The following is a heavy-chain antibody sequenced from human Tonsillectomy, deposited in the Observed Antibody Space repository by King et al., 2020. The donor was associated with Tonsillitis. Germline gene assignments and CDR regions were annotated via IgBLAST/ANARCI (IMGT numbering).Heavy chain of an antibody. CDR1: GFTFSSYA. Sequence: VQLVESGGGLVQPGGSLRLSCAASGFTFSSYAMSWVRQAPGKGLEWVSAISVSGSSTYYADSVKGRFTVSRDNSKNTLWLQMISLRAEDTAVYYCAKDCDFIVVVTAGPPDSFDIWGQGTIVTVSS. D-gene: IGHD2-21*02. CDR3: AKDCDFIVVVTAGPPDSFDI. V-gene: IGHV3-23*04. CDR2: ISVSGSST. J-gene: IGHJ3*02.